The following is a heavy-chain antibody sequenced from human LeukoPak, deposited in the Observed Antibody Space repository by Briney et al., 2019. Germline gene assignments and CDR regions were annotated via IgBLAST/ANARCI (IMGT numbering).Heavy chain of an antibody. Sequence: SGTLSLTCTVSGGSISSYYWSWIRQPPGKGLEWIGYIYYSGSTNYNPSLKSRVTILVDTSKNQFSLKLSSVTAADTAVYYCARQEGIAAAGTLVDWFDPWGQGTLVTVSS. J-gene: IGHJ5*02. D-gene: IGHD6-13*01. CDR1: GGSISSYY. CDR3: ARQEGIAAAGTLVDWFDP. V-gene: IGHV4-59*08. CDR2: IYYSGST.